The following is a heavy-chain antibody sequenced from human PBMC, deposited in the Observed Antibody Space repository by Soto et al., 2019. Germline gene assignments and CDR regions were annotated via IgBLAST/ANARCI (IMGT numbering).Heavy chain of an antibody. J-gene: IGHJ6*03. CDR3: AREAAYYYYYYMDV. V-gene: IGHV4-31*03. CDR2: IYYSGST. Sequence: SETLSLTCTVSGGSISSGGYYWSWIRQHPGKGLEWIGYIYYSGSTYYNPSLKSRVTISVDTSKNQFSLKLSSVTAADTAVYYCAREAAYYYYYYMDVWGKGTTVTVSS. CDR1: GGSISSGGYY. D-gene: IGHD6-13*01.